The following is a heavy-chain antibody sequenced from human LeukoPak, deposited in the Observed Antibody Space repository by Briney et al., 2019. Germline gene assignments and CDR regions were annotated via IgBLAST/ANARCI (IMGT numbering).Heavy chain of an antibody. D-gene: IGHD6-19*01. J-gene: IGHJ4*02. CDR1: GFTVSSNH. Sequence: GGSLRLSCAASGFTVSSNHMSWVRQAPGKGLEWVSVIYIGGTIYYADSVKGRFTISRDNSMNTVYLEMNSLRAEDTAVYYCARDKGPIIAVAPFDYWGQGTLVTVSS. CDR2: IYIGGTI. CDR3: ARDKGPIIAVAPFDY. V-gene: IGHV3-66*01.